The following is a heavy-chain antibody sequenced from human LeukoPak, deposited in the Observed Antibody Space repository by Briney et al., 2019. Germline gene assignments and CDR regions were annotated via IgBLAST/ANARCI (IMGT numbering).Heavy chain of an antibody. V-gene: IGHV1-2*02. CDR3: AYDTLLRSSGWEDAFDI. D-gene: IGHD6-19*01. CDR1: GYTFTGYY. CDR2: INPNSGGT. Sequence: ASVKVSCKASGYTFTGYYMHWVRQAPGQGLEWMGWINPNSGGTNYAQKIQGRVTMTRDTSISTAYMELSRLRSDDTAVYYCAYDTLLRSSGWEDAFDIWGQGTMVTVSS. J-gene: IGHJ3*02.